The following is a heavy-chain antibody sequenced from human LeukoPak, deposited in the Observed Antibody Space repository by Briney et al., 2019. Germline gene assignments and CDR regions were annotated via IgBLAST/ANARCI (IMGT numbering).Heavy chain of an antibody. CDR3: AKDIKGAVAYYFDY. D-gene: IGHD6-19*01. CDR1: GFTFDDYA. Sequence: GRSLRLSCEASGFTFDDYAMHWVRQAPGKGLEWVSGISWNSGSIGYADSVKDRFTISRDNAKNSLYLQMNTLRAEDTALYYCAKDIKGAVAYYFDYWGQGTLVTVSS. V-gene: IGHV3-9*01. J-gene: IGHJ4*02. CDR2: ISWNSGSI.